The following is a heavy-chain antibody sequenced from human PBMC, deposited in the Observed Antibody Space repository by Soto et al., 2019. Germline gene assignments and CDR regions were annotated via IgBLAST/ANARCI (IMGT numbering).Heavy chain of an antibody. V-gene: IGHV3-74*01. CDR3: ARPVVVVAATPDY. D-gene: IGHD2-15*01. CDR1: GFTFSSYW. Sequence: GGSLRLSCAASGFTFSSYWMHWVRQAPGKGLVWVSRINSDGSSTSYADSVKGRFTISRDNAKNTLYLQMNSLRAEDTAVYYCARPVVVVAATPDYWGQGTLVTVSS. J-gene: IGHJ4*02. CDR2: INSDGSST.